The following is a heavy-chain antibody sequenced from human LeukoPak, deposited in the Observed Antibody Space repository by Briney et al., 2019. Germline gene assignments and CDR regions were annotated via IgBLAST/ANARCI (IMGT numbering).Heavy chain of an antibody. CDR1: GGSISSGGYS. V-gene: IGHV4-30-2*01. Sequence: PSQTLSLTCAVSGGSISSGGYSWSWIRQPPGKGLEWIGYIYNDGSTYYNPSLKSRVTISVDRSKNQFSLKLSSVTAADTAVYYCARGIGSRYFDYWGQGTLVTVFS. CDR3: ARGIGSRYFDY. CDR2: IYNDGST. J-gene: IGHJ4*02.